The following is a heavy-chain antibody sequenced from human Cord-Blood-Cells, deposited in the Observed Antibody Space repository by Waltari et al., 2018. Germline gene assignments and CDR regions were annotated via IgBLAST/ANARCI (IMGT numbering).Heavy chain of an antibody. J-gene: IGHJ4*02. V-gene: IGHV3-48*03. D-gene: IGHD6-6*01. Sequence: EVQLVESGGGLVQPGGSLRLSCAASGFTFSSYEMNWVRQAPGKGLEWVSYISSSGSTIYYADSVKGRFTISRDNAKNSLYLQMNSLRAEDTAVYYCARCNTTGSSFDYWGQGTLVTVSS. CDR2: ISSSGSTI. CDR1: GFTFSSYE. CDR3: ARCNTTGSSFDY.